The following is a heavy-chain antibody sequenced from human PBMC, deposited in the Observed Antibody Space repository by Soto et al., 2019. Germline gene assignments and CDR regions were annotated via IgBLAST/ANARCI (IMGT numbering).Heavy chain of an antibody. D-gene: IGHD5-12*01. CDR3: AIDPAFFSLILVLLRLPSSPAQRSSDL. J-gene: IGHJ2*01. V-gene: IGHV3-23*01. CDR2: ISGSGGST. Sequence: GGSLRLSCAASGFTFSSYAMSWVRQAPGKGLEWVSAISGSGGSTYYADSVKGRFTISRDNSKNTLYLQMNSLRAEDTAVYYCAIDPAFFSLILVLLRLPSSPAQRSSDL. CDR1: GFTFSSYA.